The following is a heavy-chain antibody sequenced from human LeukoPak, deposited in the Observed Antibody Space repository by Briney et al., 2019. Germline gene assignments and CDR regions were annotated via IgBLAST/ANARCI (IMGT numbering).Heavy chain of an antibody. Sequence: SETLSLTCAVYGGSFIGYYWSWIRQPPGKGLEWIGEINHSGSTNYNPSLKSRVTISVDTSKNQFSLKLSSVTAADTAVYYCARLRWLPNWFDPWGQGTLVTVSS. CDR3: ARLRWLPNWFDP. CDR1: GGSFIGYY. J-gene: IGHJ5*02. D-gene: IGHD4-23*01. V-gene: IGHV4-34*01. CDR2: INHSGST.